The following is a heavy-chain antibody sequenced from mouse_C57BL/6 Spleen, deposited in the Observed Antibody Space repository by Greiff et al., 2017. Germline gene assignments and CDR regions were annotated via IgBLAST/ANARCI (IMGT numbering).Heavy chain of an antibody. Sequence: QVQLQQPGAELVKPGASVKLSCKASGYTFTSYWMQWVKQRPGQGLEWIGEIDPSDSCTNYNQKFKGKATLTVDTSSSTAYMQLSSLTSEDSAVYYCARSLTGTGYAMDYWGQGTSVTVSS. CDR3: ARSLTGTGYAMDY. D-gene: IGHD4-1*01. V-gene: IGHV1-50*01. CDR2: IDPSDSCT. CDR1: GYTFTSYW. J-gene: IGHJ4*01.